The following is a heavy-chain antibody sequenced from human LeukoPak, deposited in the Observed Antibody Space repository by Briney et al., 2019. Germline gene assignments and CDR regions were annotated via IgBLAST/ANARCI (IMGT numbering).Heavy chain of an antibody. CDR2: IYTSGST. D-gene: IGHD6-13*01. Sequence: SETLSHTCTVSGGSISSGSYYWSWIRQPAGKGLEWIGRIYTSGSTNYNPSLKSRVTISVDTSKNQFSLKLSSVTAADTAVYYCARVDSSSWYSFDYWGQGTLVTVSS. J-gene: IGHJ4*02. CDR1: GGSISSGSYY. V-gene: IGHV4-61*02. CDR3: ARVDSSSWYSFDY.